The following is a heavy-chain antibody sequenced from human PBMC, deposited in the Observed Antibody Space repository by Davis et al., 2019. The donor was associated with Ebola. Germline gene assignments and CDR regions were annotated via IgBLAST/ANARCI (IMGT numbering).Heavy chain of an antibody. Sequence: PGGSLRLSCAASGFIFSNYWIHWVRQAPGKGLEWVAVTSHNERERFYGESVQGRFTISRDNSENVLYLQMDSLRPDDTAIYFCARALHDEVLDYWGQGTPVTVSS. CDR3: ARALHDEVLDY. J-gene: IGHJ4*02. CDR2: TSHNERER. V-gene: IGHV3-30*03. D-gene: IGHD1-1*01. CDR1: GFIFSNYW.